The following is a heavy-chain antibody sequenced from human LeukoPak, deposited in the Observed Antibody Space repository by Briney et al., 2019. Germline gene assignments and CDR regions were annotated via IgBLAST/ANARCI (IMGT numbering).Heavy chain of an antibody. CDR2: ISSSSYI. V-gene: IGHV3-21*01. CDR1: GFTFSSYS. Sequence: GGSLRLSCAASGFTFSSYSMNWVRQAPGKGLEWVSSISSSSYIYYADSVKGRFTISRDNAKNSLYLQMNSLRAEDTAVYYCAREETYSGSYPFDYWGQGTLVTVSS. CDR3: AREETYSGSYPFDY. J-gene: IGHJ4*02. D-gene: IGHD1-26*01.